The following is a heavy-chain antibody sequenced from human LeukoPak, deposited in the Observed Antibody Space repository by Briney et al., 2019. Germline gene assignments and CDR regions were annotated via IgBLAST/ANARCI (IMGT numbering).Heavy chain of an antibody. CDR2: IRYDGSNK. J-gene: IGHJ3*02. CDR1: GFTFSSYG. CDR3: AKNLDSNSYHTDDAFDI. D-gene: IGHD3-22*01. Sequence: GGSLRLSCAASGFTFSSYGMHWVRQAPGKGLEWVAFIRYDGSNKYYADSVKGRFTISRDNSKNTLHLQMHSLRAEDTAVYYCAKNLDSNSYHTDDAFDIWGHGTVVTVSS. V-gene: IGHV3-30*02.